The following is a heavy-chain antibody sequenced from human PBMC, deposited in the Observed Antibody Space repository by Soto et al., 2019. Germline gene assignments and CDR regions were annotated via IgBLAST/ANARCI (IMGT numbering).Heavy chain of an antibody. CDR3: AKGGSNTYYYGSGSYIDY. J-gene: IGHJ4*02. CDR1: GFTFSSYG. V-gene: IGHV3-30*18. Sequence: GGSLRLSCAASGFTFSSYGMHWVRQAPGKGLEWVAVISYDGSNKYYADSVKGRFTISRDNSKNTLYLQMNSLRAEDTAVYYCAKGGSNTYYYGSGSYIDYWGQGTLVTVSS. CDR2: ISYDGSNK. D-gene: IGHD3-10*01.